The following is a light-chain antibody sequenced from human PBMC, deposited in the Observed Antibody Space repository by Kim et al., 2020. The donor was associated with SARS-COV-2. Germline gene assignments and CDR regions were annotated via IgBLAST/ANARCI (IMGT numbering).Light chain of an antibody. CDR1: EGVSSY. CDR2: GPS. J-gene: IGKJ5*01. Sequence: SLHRRERASLSCRAREGVSSYLARNQQKPGQVPRFLICGPSTRVPGLRARFSGSGSGTDFSLTLSSLQSEDFPVYYCKQYNNWPVTFGQGTRLMI. CDR3: KQYNNWPVT. V-gene: IGKV3-15*01.